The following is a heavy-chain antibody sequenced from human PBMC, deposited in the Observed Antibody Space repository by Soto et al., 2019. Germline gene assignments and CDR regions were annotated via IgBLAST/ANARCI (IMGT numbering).Heavy chain of an antibody. J-gene: IGHJ4*02. CDR1: GFSFNSYA. D-gene: IGHD5-12*01. CDR2: ISGSGGSS. CDR3: AKGSIEYSAAVDS. V-gene: IGHV3-23*01. Sequence: EVQLLESGGGLIQTGGSLRLSCSASGFSFNSYAMMWVRQAPGRGMEWVSVISGSGGSSYFADSAKGRFTIARDNSKNMFYLEMNSLREEDTARYFCAKGSIEYSAAVDSWGKGTLVIVSS.